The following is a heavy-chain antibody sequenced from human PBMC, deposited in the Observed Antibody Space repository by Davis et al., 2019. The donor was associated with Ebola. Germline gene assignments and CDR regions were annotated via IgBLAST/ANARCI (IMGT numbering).Heavy chain of an antibody. CDR1: GDSIRSYY. V-gene: IGHV4-59*01. CDR3: ARNSITKFNWLDP. J-gene: IGHJ5*02. Sequence: MPSETLSLTCTVSGDSIRSYYWSWIRQPPGKGLEWIGYIYYTGSTDYNPSLKSRVTISVDTSRNQFSLKMRSVTAADTAVYYCARNSITKFNWLDPWGQGALVTVSS. CDR2: IYYTGST. D-gene: IGHD1-14*01.